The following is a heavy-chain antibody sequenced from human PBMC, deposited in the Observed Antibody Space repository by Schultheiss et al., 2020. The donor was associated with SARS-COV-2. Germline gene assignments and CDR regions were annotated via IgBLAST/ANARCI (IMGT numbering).Heavy chain of an antibody. CDR1: GFTFSSYG. V-gene: IGHV3-30*18. J-gene: IGHJ4*02. CDR2: ISYDGSNN. CDR3: AKDRIRYSSSWHDY. D-gene: IGHD6-13*01. Sequence: GGSLRLSCAASGFTFSSYGMHWVRQAPGKGLEWVAVISYDGSNNYYADSVKGRFTISRDNSKNTLYLQMNSLRAEDTAVYYCAKDRIRYSSSWHDYWGQGTLVTVSS.